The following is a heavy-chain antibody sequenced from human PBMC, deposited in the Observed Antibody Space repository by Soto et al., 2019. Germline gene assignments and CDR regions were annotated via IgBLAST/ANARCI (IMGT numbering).Heavy chain of an antibody. V-gene: IGHV1-46*01. D-gene: IGHD1-1*01. Sequence: GASVKVSCKASGGTFSSYAISWVRQAPGQGLEWMGIINPSGGSTSYAQKFQGRVTMTRDTSTSTVYMELSSLRSEDTAVYYCARDSDHNWLATMGDAFDIWGQGTMVTVSS. CDR2: INPSGGST. CDR3: ARDSDHNWLATMGDAFDI. J-gene: IGHJ3*02. CDR1: GGTFSSYA.